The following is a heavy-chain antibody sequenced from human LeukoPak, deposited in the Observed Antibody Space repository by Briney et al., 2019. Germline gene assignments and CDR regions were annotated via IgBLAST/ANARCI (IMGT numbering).Heavy chain of an antibody. CDR3: ARDIRPGDDYGDAFDI. D-gene: IGHD4-17*01. CDR1: GFTFSDFD. V-gene: IGHV3-30*02. Sequence: GGCLRLSCAASGFTFSDFDMHWVRQAPGKGPEWVAFIRYDGSNEFYADSVKGRFTISRDTSKNSLYLQMNSLRVEDTAVYYCARDIRPGDDYGDAFDIWGQGTMVTVSS. J-gene: IGHJ3*02. CDR2: IRYDGSNE.